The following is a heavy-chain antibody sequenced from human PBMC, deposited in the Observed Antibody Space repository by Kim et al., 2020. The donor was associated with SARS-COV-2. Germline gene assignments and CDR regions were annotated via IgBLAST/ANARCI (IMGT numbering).Heavy chain of an antibody. CDR1: GFTFSSYA. V-gene: IGHV3-30*04. J-gene: IGHJ5*02. CDR2: ISYDGSNK. D-gene: IGHD5-12*01. Sequence: GGSLRLSCAASGFTFSSYAMHWVRQAPGKGLEWVAVISYDGSNKYYADSVKGRFTISRDNSKNTLYLQMNSLRAEDTAVYYCAEGLGYSGYPWFDPWGQGSLVTVSS. CDR3: AEGLGYSGYPWFDP.